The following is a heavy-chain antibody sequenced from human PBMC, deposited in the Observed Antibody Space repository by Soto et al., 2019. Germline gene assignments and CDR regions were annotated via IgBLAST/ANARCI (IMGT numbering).Heavy chain of an antibody. Sequence: VQLVQSGGGLVKPGGSLRLSCAASGFTFTDYYMSWIRQAPGKGLEGVSYISGSGSSFSYADSVKGRFTISRDNAKNSLYLQMNSLRDEDTXXXXXARAPYGGNSAWGXDYWGQGT. D-gene: IGHD4-17*01. J-gene: IGHJ4*02. CDR1: GFTFTDYY. CDR2: ISGSGSSF. CDR3: ARAPYGGNSAWGXDY. V-gene: IGHV3-11*01.